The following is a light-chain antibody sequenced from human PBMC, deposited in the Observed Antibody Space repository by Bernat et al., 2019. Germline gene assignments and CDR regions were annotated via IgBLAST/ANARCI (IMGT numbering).Light chain of an antibody. J-gene: IGKJ5*01. Sequence: DIQMTQSPSSLFPSVGDRVTVTCRASQSISSYLNWYQKKPGKALKLLFYAAPSLQSGVPSRFSGSGSGTDFTLTISSLQPEDFATYYCQQSYSTPITFGQGTRLEIK. CDR2: AAP. V-gene: IGKV1-39*01. CDR3: QQSYSTPIT. CDR1: QSISSY.